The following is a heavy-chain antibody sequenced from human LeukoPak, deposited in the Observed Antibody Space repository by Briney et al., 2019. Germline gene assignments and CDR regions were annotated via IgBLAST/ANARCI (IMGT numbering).Heavy chain of an antibody. V-gene: IGHV3-9*01. CDR3: ASSGSRFYWYFDL. CDR2: ISGNSGSI. CDR1: GFTFDDYA. J-gene: IGHJ2*01. Sequence: GGSLRLSCAASGFTFDDYAMHWVRQAPGKGLEWVSGISGNSGSIAYADSVKGRFTISRDNAKNSLYLQMNSLRAEDTALYYCASSGSRFYWYFDLWGRGTLVTVPT. D-gene: IGHD3-22*01.